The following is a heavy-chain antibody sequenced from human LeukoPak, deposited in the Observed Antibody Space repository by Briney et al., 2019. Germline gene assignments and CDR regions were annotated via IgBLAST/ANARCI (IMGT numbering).Heavy chain of an antibody. J-gene: IGHJ4*02. Sequence: ASVKVSCKASGYTFTSYATHWVRQAPGQRLEWMGWINAGNGNTKYSQKFQGRVTITRDTSASTAYMELSSLRSEDTAVYYCASRYCSGGSCYSGLDYWGQGTLVTVSS. V-gene: IGHV1-3*01. CDR3: ASRYCSGGSCYSGLDY. D-gene: IGHD2-15*01. CDR2: INAGNGNT. CDR1: GYTFTSYA.